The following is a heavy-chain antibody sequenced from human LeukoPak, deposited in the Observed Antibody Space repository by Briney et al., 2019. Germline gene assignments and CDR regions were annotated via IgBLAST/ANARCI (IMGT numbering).Heavy chain of an antibody. Sequence: PSETLSLTCTVSGGSIRSYYWSWIRQPPGKGLEWIGYIYYSGSTNYNPSLKSRVTISVDTSKNQFSLKLSSVTAADTAVYYCARGGGSSGYYFDYWGQGTLVTVSS. CDR1: GGSIRSYY. J-gene: IGHJ4*02. CDR3: ARGGGSSGYYFDY. V-gene: IGHV4-59*12. CDR2: IYYSGST. D-gene: IGHD3-22*01.